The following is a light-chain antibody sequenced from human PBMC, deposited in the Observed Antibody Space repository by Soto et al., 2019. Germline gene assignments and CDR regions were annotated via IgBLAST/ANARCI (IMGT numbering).Light chain of an antibody. V-gene: IGLV1-44*01. CDR2: SNN. J-gene: IGLJ3*02. CDR3: AAWDDSLYGRV. Sequence: QSVLTQPPSASGTPGQRVTISCSGSSSNIGSNTVNWYQQLPGTAPKLLIYSNNQRPSGVPDRFSGSKSGTSASLAISGLQSEDEADYYCAAWDDSLYGRVFGGGTQLTVL. CDR1: SSNIGSNT.